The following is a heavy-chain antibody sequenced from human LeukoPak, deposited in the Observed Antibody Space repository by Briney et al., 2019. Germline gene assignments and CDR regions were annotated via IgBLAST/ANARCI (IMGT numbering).Heavy chain of an antibody. D-gene: IGHD3-16*02. V-gene: IGHV3-30*18. Sequence: PGGSLRLSCAASGFTFSSYGMHWVRQAPGKGLEWVAVISYDGSNKYYADSVKGRFTISRDNSKNTLYLQMNSLRAEDTAVYYCAKDAHVWGSYRFAYFDYWGQGTLVTVSS. CDR1: GFTFSSYG. CDR2: ISYDGSNK. J-gene: IGHJ4*02. CDR3: AKDAHVWGSYRFAYFDY.